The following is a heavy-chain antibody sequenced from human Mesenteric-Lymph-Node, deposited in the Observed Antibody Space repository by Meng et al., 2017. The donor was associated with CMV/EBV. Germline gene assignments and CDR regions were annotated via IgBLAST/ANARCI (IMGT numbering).Heavy chain of an antibody. Sequence: GESLKISCAASGFTFSTYTMNWVRQAPGKGLEWVSSIKSSSSYIYYADSVEGRFTISRDNAKNSLYLQMNSLRAEDTAVYYCARGGYSSSSSIDYWGQGTLVTVSS. CDR1: GFTFSTYT. CDR2: IKSSSSYI. V-gene: IGHV3-21*01. CDR3: ARGGYSSSSSIDY. J-gene: IGHJ4*02. D-gene: IGHD6-6*01.